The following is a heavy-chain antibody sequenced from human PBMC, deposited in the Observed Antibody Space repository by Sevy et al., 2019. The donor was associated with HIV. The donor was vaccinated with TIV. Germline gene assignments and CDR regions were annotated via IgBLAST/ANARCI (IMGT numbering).Heavy chain of an antibody. J-gene: IGHJ3*02. CDR1: GFTFSSYS. CDR3: ASDPVDAFDI. V-gene: IGHV3-21*01. Sequence: GGSLRLSCAASGFTFSSYSMNWVRQAPGKGLEWVSSISSISSYIYYVDSVKSRFTISRDNAKNSLYLQMNSLRAEDTSVYNSASDPVDAFDIWGQGTMVTVSS. CDR2: ISSISSYI.